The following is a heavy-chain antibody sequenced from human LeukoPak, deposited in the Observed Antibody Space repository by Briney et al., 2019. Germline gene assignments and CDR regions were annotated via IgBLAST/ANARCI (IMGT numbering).Heavy chain of an antibody. CDR2: INHSGST. D-gene: IGHD2-2*02. CDR3: AXXXXXXXSCYNPASGWFDP. V-gene: IGHV4-34*01. Sequence: SETLSLTCAVYGGSFSGYYWSWIRQPPGKGLEWIGEINHSGSTNYNPSLKSRVTISVDTSKDQFSLKLSSVTAADTAVYYCAXXXXXXXSCYNPASGWFDPWGQGTLVTVSS. CDR1: GGSFSGYY. J-gene: IGHJ5*02.